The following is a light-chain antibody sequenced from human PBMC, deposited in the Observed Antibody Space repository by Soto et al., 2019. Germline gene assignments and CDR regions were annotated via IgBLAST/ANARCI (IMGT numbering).Light chain of an antibody. CDR1: SGHSSYA. V-gene: IGLV4-69*01. Sequence: QSVLTQSPSASASLGASVKLTCTLSSGHSSYAIAWHQQQPEKGPRYLMKLNSDGSHNKGDGIPDRFSGSSSGAERYLTISSLQSEDEADYYCQTGGSGILFGGGTKLTVL. CDR3: QTGGSGIL. J-gene: IGLJ2*01. CDR2: LNSDGSH.